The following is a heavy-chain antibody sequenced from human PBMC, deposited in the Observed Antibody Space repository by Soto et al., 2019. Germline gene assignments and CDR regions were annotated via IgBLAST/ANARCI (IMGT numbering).Heavy chain of an antibody. V-gene: IGHV4-4*07. CDR1: GGSISSYY. CDR3: ARVGTTVHYYFDY. CDR2: ICTSGST. D-gene: IGHD4-4*01. Sequence: SETLSLTCTVSGGSISSYYWSWIGQPAGKGLEWIGRICTSGSTNYNPSLKSRVTMSVDTSKNQFSLKLSSVTAADTAVYYCARVGTTVHYYFDYWGQGTLVTVS. J-gene: IGHJ4*02.